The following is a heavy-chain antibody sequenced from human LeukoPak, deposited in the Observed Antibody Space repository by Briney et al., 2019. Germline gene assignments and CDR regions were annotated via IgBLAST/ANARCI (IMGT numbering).Heavy chain of an antibody. CDR1: GYTFTSYG. Sequence: ASVKVSCKASGYTFTSYGISWVRQAPGQGLEWMGWISAYNGNTNYAQKLQGRVTVTTDTSTSTAYMELRSLRSDDTAVYYCARDHYYYGSGSYHGYWGQGTLVTVSS. D-gene: IGHD3-10*01. CDR2: ISAYNGNT. CDR3: ARDHYYYGSGSYHGY. V-gene: IGHV1-18*01. J-gene: IGHJ4*01.